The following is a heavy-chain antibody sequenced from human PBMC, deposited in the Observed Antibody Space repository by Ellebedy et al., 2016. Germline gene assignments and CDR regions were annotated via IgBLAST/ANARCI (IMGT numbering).Heavy chain of an antibody. D-gene: IGHD2-15*01. CDR2: TRNKVSGYTI. J-gene: IGHJ4*02. CDR1: GFTFSDHL. V-gene: IGHV3-72*01. CDR3: VGCRPGNIFEN. Sequence: GGSLRLSCAASGFTFSDHLMDWVRQAPGKGLEWVARTRNKVSGYTIEYAASVKGRFTISSDDSKSSLYLQMNSLKIEDTAVYYCVGCRPGNIFENWGRGTLVTVSS.